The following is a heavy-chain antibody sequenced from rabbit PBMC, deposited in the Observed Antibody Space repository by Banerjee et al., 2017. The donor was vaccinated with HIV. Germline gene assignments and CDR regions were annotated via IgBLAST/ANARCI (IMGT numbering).Heavy chain of an antibody. J-gene: IGHJ4*01. CDR2: IYAGSSGTT. Sequence: QEQLEESGGGLVKAEGSLTLTCKASGFSFSNRYVLCWVRQAPGEGLEWIACIYAGSSGTTEYASWAKGRFTISKTSSTTVTLQMTSLTVADTATYFCARAYVDGSVGVWNLWGQGTLVTVS. CDR1: GFSFSNRYV. D-gene: IGHD5-1*01. CDR3: ARAYVDGSVGVWNL. V-gene: IGHV1S45*01.